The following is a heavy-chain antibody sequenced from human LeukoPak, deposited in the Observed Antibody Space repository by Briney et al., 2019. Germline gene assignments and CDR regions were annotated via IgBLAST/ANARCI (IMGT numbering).Heavy chain of an antibody. J-gene: IGHJ4*02. CDR2: INSDGSST. D-gene: IGHD2-15*01. CDR1: GFTFSNYW. CDR3: ARVPHCSGGSCYSYFDY. V-gene: IGHV3-74*01. Sequence: PGGSLRLSCAASGFTFSNYWMHWVRQAPGKGLVWVSRINSDGSSTTYADSVKGRFTISRYNAKNTLYLQMNSLRAEDTAVYYCARVPHCSGGSCYSYFDYWGQGTLVTVSS.